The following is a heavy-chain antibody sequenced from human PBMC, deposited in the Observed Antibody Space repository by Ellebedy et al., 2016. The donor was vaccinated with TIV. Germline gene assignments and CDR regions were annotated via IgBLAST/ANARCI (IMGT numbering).Heavy chain of an antibody. CDR2: INPSGGRI. D-gene: IGHD6-6*01. Sequence: ASVKVSXXASGYTFGDYGITWVRQAPGQGLEWMGLINPSGGRISYAQNFQGRVTMTRATSTSTVYMELRSLRSEDTAVYYCARENSSSSNGAYVYWGQGTLVTVSS. CDR3: ARENSSSSNGAYVY. V-gene: IGHV1-46*01. CDR1: GYTFGDYG. J-gene: IGHJ4*02.